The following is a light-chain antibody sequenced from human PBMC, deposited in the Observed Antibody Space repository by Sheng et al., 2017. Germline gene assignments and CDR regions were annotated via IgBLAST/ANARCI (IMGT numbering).Light chain of an antibody. V-gene: IGLV2-8*01. Sequence: QSALTQPPSASGSPGQSVTISCTGTRNDVGAYDYVSWYQQHPGKAPKLLIYGVTKRSSGVLDRFSGSKSGNTASLTVSGLQADDEAVYYCSSYAGSILFGGGTKLTVL. CDR2: GVT. CDR1: RNDVGAYDY. CDR3: SSYAGSIL. J-gene: IGLJ2*01.